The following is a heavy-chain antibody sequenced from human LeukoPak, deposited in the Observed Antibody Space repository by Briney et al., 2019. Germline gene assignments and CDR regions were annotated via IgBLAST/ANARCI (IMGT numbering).Heavy chain of an antibody. V-gene: IGHV1-69*13. D-gene: IGHD6-19*01. CDR1: GGTFSSYA. CDR2: IIPIFGTA. J-gene: IGHJ6*02. CDR3: ARATVAGGGYYYGMDV. Sequence: SVKVSFKASGGTFSSYAISWVRQAPGQGLEWMGGIIPIFGTANYAQKFQGRVTITADESTSTAYMELSSLRSEDTAVYYCARATVAGGGYYYGMDVWGQGTTVTVSS.